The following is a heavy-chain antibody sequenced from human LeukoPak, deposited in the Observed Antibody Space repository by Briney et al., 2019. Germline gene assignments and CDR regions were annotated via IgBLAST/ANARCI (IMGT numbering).Heavy chain of an antibody. CDR2: IDPSDSYT. V-gene: IGHV5-10-1*01. D-gene: IGHD6-19*01. Sequence: NHGEPLKISCKGSGYSFTSYWISWVRQMPGKGLEWMGRIDPSDSYTNYSPSFQGHVTISADKSISTAYLQWSSLKASDTAMYYCARTYSSGWSFDYWGQGTLVTVSS. CDR1: GYSFTSYW. J-gene: IGHJ4*02. CDR3: ARTYSSGWSFDY.